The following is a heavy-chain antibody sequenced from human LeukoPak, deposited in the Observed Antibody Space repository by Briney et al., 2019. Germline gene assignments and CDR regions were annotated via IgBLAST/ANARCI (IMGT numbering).Heavy chain of an antibody. V-gene: IGHV1-2*02. CDR3: ARDRPLDADDYYGFYYFDY. J-gene: IGHJ4*02. Sequence: RASVKVSCKASGYTFTGYYMHWVRQAPGQGLEWMGWINPNSGGTNHAQKFQGRVTMTRDTSISTAYMELSRLRSDDTAVYYCARDRPLDADDYYGFYYFDYWGQGTLVTVSS. D-gene: IGHD3-10*01. CDR1: GYTFTGYY. CDR2: INPNSGGT.